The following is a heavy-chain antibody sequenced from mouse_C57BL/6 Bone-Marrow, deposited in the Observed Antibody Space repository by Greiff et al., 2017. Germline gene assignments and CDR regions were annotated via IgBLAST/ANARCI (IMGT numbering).Heavy chain of an antibody. D-gene: IGHD4-1*01. CDR3: ARHGTGTNFDY. CDR1: GFTFSSYG. V-gene: IGHV5-6*02. J-gene: IGHJ2*01. Sequence: EVKVEESGGDLVKPGGSLKLSCAASGFTFSSYGMSWVRQTPDKRLEWVATISSGGSYTYYPDSVKGRFPISRDNATNTLYLQMSSLKSADTAMYYCARHGTGTNFDYWGQGTTLTVSS. CDR2: ISSGGSYT.